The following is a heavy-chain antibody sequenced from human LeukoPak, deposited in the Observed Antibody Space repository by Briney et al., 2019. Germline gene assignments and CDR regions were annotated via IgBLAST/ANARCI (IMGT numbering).Heavy chain of an antibody. CDR1: GGSFSGYY. V-gene: IGHV4-34*01. Sequence: SETLCLTCAVYGGSFSGYYWSWIRQPPGKGLEWIGEINHSGSTNYNPSLKSRVTISVDTSKNQFSLKLSSVTAADTAVYYCARGTMTTVTYYFDYWGQGTLVTGFS. J-gene: IGHJ4*02. CDR3: ARGTMTTVTYYFDY. D-gene: IGHD4-17*01. CDR2: INHSGST.